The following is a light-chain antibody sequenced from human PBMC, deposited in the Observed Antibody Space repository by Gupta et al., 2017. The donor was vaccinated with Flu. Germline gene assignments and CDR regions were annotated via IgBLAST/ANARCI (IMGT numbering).Light chain of an antibody. CDR2: WAT. CDR3: QQYYGPWT. V-gene: IGKV4-1*01. J-gene: IGKJ1*01. Sequence: VALVERVTINCKSSQSLLYHPNNKHSLSWYQQRPGQPPKLIIYWATTRESVVPDLFSGGGSGTDFPLTISSLQAEDVAVYFCQQYYGPWTFGQGTKVEIK. CDR1: QSLLYHPNNKHS.